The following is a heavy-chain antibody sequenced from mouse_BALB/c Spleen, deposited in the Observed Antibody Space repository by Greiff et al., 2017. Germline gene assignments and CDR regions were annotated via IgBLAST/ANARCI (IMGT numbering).Heavy chain of an antibody. CDR1: GYSITSGYY. Sequence: DVQLQESGPGLVKPSQSLSLTCSVTGYSITSGYYWNWIRQFPGNKLEWMGYISYDGSNNYNPSLKNRISITRDTSKNQFFLKLNSVTTEDTATYYCARAPYDYDPFFAYWGQGTLVTVSA. D-gene: IGHD2-4*01. CDR3: ARAPYDYDPFFAY. V-gene: IGHV3-6*02. CDR2: ISYDGSN. J-gene: IGHJ3*01.